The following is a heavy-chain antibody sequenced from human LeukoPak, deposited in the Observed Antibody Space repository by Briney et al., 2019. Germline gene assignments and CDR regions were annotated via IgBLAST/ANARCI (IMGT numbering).Heavy chain of an antibody. CDR2: ISGSGGGT. J-gene: IGHJ4*02. V-gene: IGHV3-23*01. D-gene: IGHD6-6*01. CDR1: GFTFSSYA. Sequence: GGSLRLSCAASGFTFSSYAMSWVRQAPGKGLEWVSAISGSGGGTYYADSVKGRFTISRDNSKNTLYLQTNSLRADDTAVYYCAKDYSSSSPYYFDYWGQGTLVTVSS. CDR3: AKDYSSSSPYYFDY.